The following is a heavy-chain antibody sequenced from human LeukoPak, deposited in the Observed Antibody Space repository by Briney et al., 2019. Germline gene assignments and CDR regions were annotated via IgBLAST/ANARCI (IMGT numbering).Heavy chain of an antibody. CDR2: IYYSGNT. Sequence: PSETLSPTCTVSGSSINSYYWSWIRQPPGKGLEWIGYIYYSGNTNYNPSLKSRVSISIDTSKNQLSLQLSSVTAADTAVYYCARDRDSSGLRDFDLWGRGTLVTVSA. J-gene: IGHJ2*01. V-gene: IGHV4-59*01. D-gene: IGHD3-22*01. CDR3: ARDRDSSGLRDFDL. CDR1: GSSINSYY.